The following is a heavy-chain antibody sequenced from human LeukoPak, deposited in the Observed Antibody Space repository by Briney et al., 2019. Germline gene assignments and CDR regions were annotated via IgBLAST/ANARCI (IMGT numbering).Heavy chain of an antibody. CDR1: GGSISSSSYY. CDR3: ARVRTYITMIVVVPYGARDAFDI. D-gene: IGHD3-22*01. Sequence: SETLSLTCTVSGGSISSSSYYWGWIRQPPGKGLEWIGSIYYSGSTYYNPSLKSRVTISVDTSKNQFSLKLSSVTAADTAVYYCARVRTYITMIVVVPYGARDAFDIWGQGTMVTVSS. V-gene: IGHV4-39*07. J-gene: IGHJ3*02. CDR2: IYYSGST.